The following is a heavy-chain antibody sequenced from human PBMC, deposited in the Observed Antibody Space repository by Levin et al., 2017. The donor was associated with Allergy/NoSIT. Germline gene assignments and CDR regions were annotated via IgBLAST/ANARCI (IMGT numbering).Heavy chain of an antibody. J-gene: IGHJ2*01. CDR3: ARGRGSGRGYWCFDL. CDR2: IIPVFQTA. V-gene: IGHV1-69*13. D-gene: IGHD3-10*01. CDR1: GGTFSSYA. Sequence: PVASVKVSCEASGGTFSSYAISWVRQAPGQGLEWMGGIIPVFQTANYAQKFQGRVSITADESTGTAYMELSSLTSEDTAVYYCARGRGSGRGYWCFDLWGRGTQVTVSS.